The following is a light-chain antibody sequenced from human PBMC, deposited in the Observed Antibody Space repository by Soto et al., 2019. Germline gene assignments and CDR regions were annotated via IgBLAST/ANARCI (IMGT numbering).Light chain of an antibody. Sequence: QSALTQPPSASGSPGQSVTISCTGTSSDVGGYNYVSWYQQHPGKAPKLMIYEVSKRPSGVPDRFSGSKSGNTASLTVSGLQAEDEADYYCSSYAGSKGVFGTGTKVNVL. CDR2: EVS. J-gene: IGLJ1*01. CDR1: SSDVGGYNY. V-gene: IGLV2-8*01. CDR3: SSYAGSKGV.